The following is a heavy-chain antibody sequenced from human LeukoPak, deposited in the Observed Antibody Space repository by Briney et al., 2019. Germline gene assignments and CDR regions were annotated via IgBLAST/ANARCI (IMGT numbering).Heavy chain of an antibody. CDR3: AREWLMGEEAYDAFDI. CDR1: GFTFSSYW. J-gene: IGHJ3*02. V-gene: IGHV3-7*01. Sequence: GGSLRLSCAASGFTFSSYWMSWVRQAPGKGLEWVANIKQDGSEKYYVDSVKGRFTISRDNAKNSLYLQMNSLRAEDTAVYYCAREWLMGEEAYDAFDIWGQGTMVTVSS. D-gene: IGHD3-16*01. CDR2: IKQDGSEK.